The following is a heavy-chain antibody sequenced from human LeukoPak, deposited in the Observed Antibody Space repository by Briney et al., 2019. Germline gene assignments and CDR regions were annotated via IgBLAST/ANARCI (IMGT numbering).Heavy chain of an antibody. Sequence: GSLRLSCTASRFTFSSYAMSWIRQPPGKGLEWIGEINHSGSTNYNPSLKSRVTISVDTSKNQFSLKLSSVTAADTAVYYCARGIGYANWFDPWGQGTLVTVSS. CDR1: RFTFSSYA. D-gene: IGHD5-12*01. J-gene: IGHJ5*02. CDR2: INHSGST. V-gene: IGHV4-34*01. CDR3: ARGIGYANWFDP.